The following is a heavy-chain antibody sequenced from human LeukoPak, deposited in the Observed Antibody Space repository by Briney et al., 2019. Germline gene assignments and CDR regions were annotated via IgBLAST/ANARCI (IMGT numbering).Heavy chain of an antibody. J-gene: IGHJ4*02. V-gene: IGHV4-61*08. CDR3: ARSELLWFGGVNSGFDY. CDR1: GGSISSGGYY. Sequence: SETLSLTCTVSGGSISSGGYYWSWIRQPPGKGLEWIGEINYSGSTNYNPSLKSRVTISVDTSKNQFSLKLRSVTAADTAVYYCARSELLWFGGVNSGFDYWGQGTLVTVSS. D-gene: IGHD3-10*01. CDR2: INYSGST.